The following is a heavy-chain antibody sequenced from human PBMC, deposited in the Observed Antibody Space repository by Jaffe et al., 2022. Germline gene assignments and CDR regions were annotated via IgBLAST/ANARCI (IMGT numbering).Heavy chain of an antibody. CDR3: ARGSASGGIAAGRRTQMNPILGHYYYYMDV. CDR1: GGSFSGYY. J-gene: IGHJ6*03. D-gene: IGHD6-13*01. V-gene: IGHV4-34*01. CDR2: INHSGST. Sequence: QVQLQQWGAGLLKPSETLSLTCAVYGGSFSGYYWSWIRQPPGKGLEWIGEINHSGSTNYNPSLKSRVTISVDTSKNQFSLKLSSVTAADTAVYYCARGSASGGIAAGRRTQMNPILGHYYYYMDVWGKGTTVTVSS.